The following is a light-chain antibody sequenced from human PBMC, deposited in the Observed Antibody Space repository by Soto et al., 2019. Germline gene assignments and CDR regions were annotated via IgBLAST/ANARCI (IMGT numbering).Light chain of an antibody. CDR1: NSGGRN. CDR2: DDS. CDR3: QVWDGSSDPVV. V-gene: IGLV3-21*02. J-gene: IGLJ2*01. Sequence: SYELTQPPSVSVAPGQTARIACGGNNSGGRNVHWYQQKTGQAPVLVVYDDSDRPSGIPERISGSKSGNTAALTISRVEAGDEADYYCQVWDGSSDPVVFGGGTKLTVL.